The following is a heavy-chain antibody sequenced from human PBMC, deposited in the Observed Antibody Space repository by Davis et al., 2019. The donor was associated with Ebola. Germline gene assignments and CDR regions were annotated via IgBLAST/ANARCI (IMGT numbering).Heavy chain of an antibody. CDR1: GGSISSYY. J-gene: IGHJ5*02. D-gene: IGHD4-23*01. Sequence: SETLSLTCTVSGGSISSYYWSWIRQPPGKGLEWIGSVWTMFYSGSTPYNPSLRSRVSISIDTSKNHFTLNLGSVTAADTAIYYCARLVVGKVAGGSIDPWGQGTLVTVSS. CDR2: MFYSGST. V-gene: IGHV4-59*08. CDR3: ARLVVGKVAGGSIDP.